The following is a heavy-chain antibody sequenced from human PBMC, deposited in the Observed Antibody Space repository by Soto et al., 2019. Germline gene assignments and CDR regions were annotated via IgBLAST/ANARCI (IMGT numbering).Heavy chain of an antibody. CDR3: LRFIDNSWYAS. Sequence: PSQTLSLTCAISGDSVSSNHATWDWIRQSPSRGLEWLGRTYYRSKWYYDYALSVKSRITINPDTSNNQLSLQLNSVTPHDTAVFYCLRFIDNSWYASWAQGTLVPVSS. CDR2: TYYRSKWYY. CDR1: GDSVSSNHAT. V-gene: IGHV6-1*01. J-gene: IGHJ5*01. D-gene: IGHD1-26*01.